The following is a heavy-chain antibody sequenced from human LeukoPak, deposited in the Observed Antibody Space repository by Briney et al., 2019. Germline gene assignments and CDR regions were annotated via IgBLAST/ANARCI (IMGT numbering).Heavy chain of an antibody. V-gene: IGHV1-69*13. CDR1: GYTFTGYY. J-gene: IGHJ5*02. CDR3: AREVAKALGSSSWYVEGDWFDP. Sequence: SVKVSCKASGYTFTGYYMHWVRQAPGQGLEWMGGIIPIFGTANYAQKFQGRVTITADESTSTAYMELSSLRSEDTAVYYCAREVAKALGSSSWYVEGDWFDPWGQGTLVTVSS. D-gene: IGHD6-13*01. CDR2: IIPIFGTA.